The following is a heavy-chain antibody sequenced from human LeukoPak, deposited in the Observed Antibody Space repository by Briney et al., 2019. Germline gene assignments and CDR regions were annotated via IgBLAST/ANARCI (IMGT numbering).Heavy chain of an antibody. J-gene: IGHJ6*02. D-gene: IGHD6-19*01. CDR1: GDSVSSDSAA. CDR2: TYYRSKWYN. CDR3: ARYSSGWLGMYYYYFGMDV. V-gene: IGHV6-1*01. Sequence: SQTLSLTCAISGDSVSSDSAAWNWIRQSPSRGLEWLGRTYYRSKWYNDYAVSVKSRITINPDTSKNQFSLQLNSVTPEDTAVYYCARYSSGWLGMYYYYFGMDVWGQGTTVIVSS.